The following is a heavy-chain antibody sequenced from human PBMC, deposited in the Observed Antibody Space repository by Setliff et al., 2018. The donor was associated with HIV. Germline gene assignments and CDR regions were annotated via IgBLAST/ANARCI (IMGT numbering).Heavy chain of an antibody. CDR2: ISSSGTST. V-gene: IGHV3-48*03. Sequence: RGGSLRLSCAASGFTFSSYEMNWVRQAPGKGLEWLSYISSSGTSTFYADSVKGRFTISRDNAKISLFLQMNSLRAEDTAVYYCARDSANGKTANLNYLDVWGKGTTVTVSS. D-gene: IGHD2-8*01. CDR3: ARDSANGKTANLNYLDV. J-gene: IGHJ6*03. CDR1: GFTFSSYE.